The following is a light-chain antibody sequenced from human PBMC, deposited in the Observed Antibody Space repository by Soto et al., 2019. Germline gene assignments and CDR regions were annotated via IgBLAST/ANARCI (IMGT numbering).Light chain of an antibody. CDR3: QKYSSAPIT. CDR1: QGISNS. J-gene: IGKJ5*01. CDR2: GAS. Sequence: DIQMTQSPSSLSASVGDRVTITSRASQGISNSLAWYQQKPGTSPKLLIYGASTLQSGVPSRFSGSGSGTDFTLTISSLQPEDVATYYCQKYSSAPITFGPGTRLEV. V-gene: IGKV1-27*01.